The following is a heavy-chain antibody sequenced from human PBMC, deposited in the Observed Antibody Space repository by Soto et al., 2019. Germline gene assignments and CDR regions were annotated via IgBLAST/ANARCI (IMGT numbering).Heavy chain of an antibody. CDR1: GGTFSSYT. J-gene: IGHJ1*01. Sequence: QVQLVQSGAEVKKPGSSVKVSCKASGGTFSSYTISWVRQAPGQGLEWMGRIIPILGIANYAQKFQGRVTITADKSTSTAYMELSSLRSEDTAVYYCVDHSSGGLQGAEYFQHWGQGTLVTVSS. D-gene: IGHD6-19*01. CDR3: VDHSSGGLQGAEYFQH. V-gene: IGHV1-69*02. CDR2: IIPILGIA.